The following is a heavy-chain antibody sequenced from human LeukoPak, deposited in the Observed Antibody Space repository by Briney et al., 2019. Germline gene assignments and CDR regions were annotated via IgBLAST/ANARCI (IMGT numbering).Heavy chain of an antibody. CDR3: ARDSSGWKFDY. CDR2: IDPTDSYP. J-gene: IGHJ4*02. CDR1: GYSVTSYW. V-gene: IGHV5-10-1*01. D-gene: IGHD6-19*01. Sequence: GESLRISCKGSGYSVTSYWISGVGQMPGKGLEWMRRIDPTDSYPNHSPSFQGHVTISADKSTSTAYLQWSSLKASDTAMYYCARDSSGWKFDYWGQGTLVTVSS.